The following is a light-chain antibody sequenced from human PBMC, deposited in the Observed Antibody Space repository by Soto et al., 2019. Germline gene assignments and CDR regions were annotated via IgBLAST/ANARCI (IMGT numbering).Light chain of an antibody. Sequence: EIVLTQSPATLSLSPGERATLSCRASQSVGSYLAWFQQKPGQAPRLLIYDASNRATGIPARFSGSGSGTDFTLTISSLEPEDFAVYYCQQRSNGPTFGQGTKVEVK. CDR1: QSVGSY. CDR3: QQRSNGPT. V-gene: IGKV3-11*01. CDR2: DAS. J-gene: IGKJ1*01.